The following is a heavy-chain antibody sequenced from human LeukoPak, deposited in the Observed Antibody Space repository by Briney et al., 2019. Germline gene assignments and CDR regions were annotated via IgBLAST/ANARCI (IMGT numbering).Heavy chain of an antibody. CDR2: ISSSGTI. J-gene: IGHJ4*02. CDR3: AKIKSGNYGPFDY. V-gene: IGHV3-48*02. D-gene: IGHD1-26*01. CDR1: GFTFSTFG. Sequence: GGSLRLSCAASGFTFSTFGMNWVRQAPEKGLEWVSHISSSGTIFYADSVKGRFTVSRDNTENSLYLQMNSLRDEDTAVYYCAKIKSGNYGPFDYWGQGTLVTVSS.